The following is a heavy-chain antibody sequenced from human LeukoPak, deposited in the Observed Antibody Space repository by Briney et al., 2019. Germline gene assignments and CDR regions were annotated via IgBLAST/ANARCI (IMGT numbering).Heavy chain of an antibody. D-gene: IGHD3-22*01. CDR1: GFTFNDYS. CDR3: ARDVAYYYESSGYYSLGFDI. Sequence: GGSLRLSCAASGFTFNDYSINWVRQTPGKGLEPVSSISSRGNYIYYPDSVKGRFTISRDNAKNSLYLQMNGLRAEDTAVYYCARDVAYYYESSGYYSLGFDIWGQGTMVTVSS. V-gene: IGHV3-21*01. CDR2: ISSRGNYI. J-gene: IGHJ3*02.